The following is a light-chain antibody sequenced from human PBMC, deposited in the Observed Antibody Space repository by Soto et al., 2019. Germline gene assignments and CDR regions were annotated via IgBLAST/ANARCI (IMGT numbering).Light chain of an antibody. CDR1: QSVSSY. V-gene: IGKV3-11*01. CDR3: QQRSNWRRT. J-gene: IGKJ1*01. CDR2: DAS. Sequence: EIVLTQSPATLSLSPGERATLSCRASQSVSSYLAWYQQKPGQAPRLLIYDASNRATGIPGRFSGSGSGTDFTLTISSLEPEDFAVYYCQQRSNWRRTFGQGTNVQIK.